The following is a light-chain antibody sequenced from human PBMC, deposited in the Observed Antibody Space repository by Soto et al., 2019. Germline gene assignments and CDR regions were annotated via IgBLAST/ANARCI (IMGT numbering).Light chain of an antibody. CDR2: GAS. J-gene: IGKJ2*01. CDR3: QLYDNSLYT. V-gene: IGKV3-20*01. Sequence: EIVLTQSPGTLSLSPGERATLSCRASQSVSSNYLAWYQQKPGQAPRLLIYGASTRATGIPDRFSGSGSGTDFNLTISRLEPEDFAVYYCQLYDNSLYTFGQGTNLDIK. CDR1: QSVSSNY.